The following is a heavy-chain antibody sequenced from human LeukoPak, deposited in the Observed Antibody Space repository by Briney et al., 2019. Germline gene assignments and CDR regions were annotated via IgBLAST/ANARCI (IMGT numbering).Heavy chain of an antibody. CDR2: IYYSGST. CDR3: ARVDGYSHTTGAAFDI. CDR1: GGSISSSSYY. J-gene: IGHJ3*02. V-gene: IGHV4-39*07. D-gene: IGHD5-18*01. Sequence: KPSEALSLTCTVSGGSISSSSYYWGWIRQPPGKGLEWIGSIYYSGSTYYNPSLKSRVTISVDTSKNQFSLKLSSVTAADTAVYSCARVDGYSHTTGAAFDIWGQGTMVTVSS.